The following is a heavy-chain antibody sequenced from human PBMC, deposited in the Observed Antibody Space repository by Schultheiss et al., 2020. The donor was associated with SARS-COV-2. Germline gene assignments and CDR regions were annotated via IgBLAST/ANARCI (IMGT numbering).Heavy chain of an antibody. CDR3: ARGYGSGSYYPSPRYYYYGMDV. J-gene: IGHJ6*02. CDR2: INHSGST. CDR1: GGSFSGYY. Sequence: SETLSLTCAVYGGSFSGYYWSWIRQPPGKGLEWIGVINHSGSTNYNPSLKSRVTISVDTSKNQFSLKLSSVTAADTAVYYCARGYGSGSYYPSPRYYYYGMDVWGQGTTVTVSS. D-gene: IGHD3-10*01. V-gene: IGHV4-34*01.